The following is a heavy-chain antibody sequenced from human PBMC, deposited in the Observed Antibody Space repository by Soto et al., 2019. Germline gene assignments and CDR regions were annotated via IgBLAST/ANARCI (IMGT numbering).Heavy chain of an antibody. Sequence: GASVKVSCKASGGTFSSYTISWVRQAPGQGLEWMGRIIPILGIANYAQKFQGRVTITADKSTSTAYMELSSLRSEDTAVYYCASPNSSRWYYFDYWGQGTLVTSPQ. J-gene: IGHJ4*02. D-gene: IGHD6-13*01. CDR1: GGTFSSYT. CDR3: ASPNSSRWYYFDY. V-gene: IGHV1-69*02. CDR2: IIPILGIA.